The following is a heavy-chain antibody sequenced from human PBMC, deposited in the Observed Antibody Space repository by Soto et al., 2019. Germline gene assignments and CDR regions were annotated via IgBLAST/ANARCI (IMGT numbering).Heavy chain of an antibody. CDR2: ISSSGSTI. CDR1: GFTFSDYY. V-gene: IGHV3-11*01. Sequence: GGSLRLSCAASGFTFSDYYMSWIRQAPGKGLEWVSYISSSGSTIYYADSVKGRFTISRDNAKNSLYLQMNSLRAEDTAVYYCARDRGYSRGWGSTYFYSMDGWGQGTTVTVSS. CDR3: ARDRGYSRGWGSTYFYSMDG. J-gene: IGHJ6*02. D-gene: IGHD6-19*01.